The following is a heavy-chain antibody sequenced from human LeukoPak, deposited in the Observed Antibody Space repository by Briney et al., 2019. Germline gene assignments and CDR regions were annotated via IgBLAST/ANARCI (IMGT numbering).Heavy chain of an antibody. CDR1: GFTFSSYE. J-gene: IGHJ6*03. CDR2: ISSSGSTI. Sequence: GGSLRLSCAASGFTFSSYEMNWVRQAPGKGLEWVSYISSSGSTIYYADSVKGRFTISRDNAKNSLYLQMNSLRAEDTAVYYCARDSSSWTNYYYYMDVWGKGTTVTVSS. CDR3: ARDSSSWTNYYYYMDV. D-gene: IGHD6-13*01. V-gene: IGHV3-48*03.